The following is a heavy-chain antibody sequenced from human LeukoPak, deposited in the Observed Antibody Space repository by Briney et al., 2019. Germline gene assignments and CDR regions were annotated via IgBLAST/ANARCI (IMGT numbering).Heavy chain of an antibody. V-gene: IGHV3-23*01. J-gene: IGHJ4*02. CDR1: GFTFSSYG. CDR3: AKVYDSSGYYHSHFDY. D-gene: IGHD3-22*01. CDR2: ISGSGGST. Sequence: GSLRLSCAASGFTFSSYGMSWVRQAPGKGLEWVSAISGSGGSTYYADSVKGRFTISRDNSKNTLYLQMNSLRAEDTAVYYCAKVYDSSGYYHSHFDYWGQGALVTVSS.